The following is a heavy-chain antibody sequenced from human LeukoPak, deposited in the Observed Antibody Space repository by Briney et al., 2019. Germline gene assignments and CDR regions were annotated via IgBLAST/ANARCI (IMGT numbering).Heavy chain of an antibody. Sequence: GESLKISCKGSGYSFASFWIGWVRQMPGKGLEWMGIIYPGDSDTRYSPSFQGQVTISADKSISTTYVQWSSLKASDTAMYYCASIVVAAAGRGYYYYGMDVWGQGTTVTVSS. CDR3: ASIVVAAAGRGYYYYGMDV. V-gene: IGHV5-51*01. CDR1: GYSFASFW. J-gene: IGHJ6*02. D-gene: IGHD6-13*01. CDR2: IYPGDSDT.